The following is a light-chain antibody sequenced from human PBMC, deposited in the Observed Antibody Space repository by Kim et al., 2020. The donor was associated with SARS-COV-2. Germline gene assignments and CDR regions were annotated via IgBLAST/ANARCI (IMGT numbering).Light chain of an antibody. CDR3: HSRDSIGNHVV. CDR1: SLKKFY. J-gene: IGLJ3*02. CDR2: AKY. V-gene: IGLV3-19*01. Sequence: SSELTQDPAVSVALGQTVRITCQGDSLKKFYASWYQQKPGQAPLLVIHAKYNRPSGIPDRFSGSKSGNTASLTITGAQAEDEADYYCHSRDSIGNHVVFGGGTQLTVL.